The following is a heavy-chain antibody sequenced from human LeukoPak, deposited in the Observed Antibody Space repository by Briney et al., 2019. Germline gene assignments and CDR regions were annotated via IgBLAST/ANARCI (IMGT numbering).Heavy chain of an antibody. J-gene: IGHJ4*02. CDR2: IYYSGST. CDR1: GGSISSGGYY. Sequence: TLSLTCTVSGGSISSGGYYWSWIRQHPGKGLEWIGYIYYSGSTYYNPSLKSRVTISVDTSKNQFSLKLSSVTAADTAVYYCARWVAVGASDYWGQGTLVTVSS. V-gene: IGHV4-31*03. D-gene: IGHD1-26*01. CDR3: ARWVAVGASDY.